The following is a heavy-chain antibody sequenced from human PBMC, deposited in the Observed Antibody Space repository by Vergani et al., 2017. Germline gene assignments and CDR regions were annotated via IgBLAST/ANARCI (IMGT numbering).Heavy chain of an antibody. J-gene: IGHJ6*03. D-gene: IGHD3-3*01. V-gene: IGHV3-30*18. CDR3: AKDGTLGSGYYASFSYYMDV. CDR1: GFTFSSYG. Sequence: QVQLVESGGGVVQPGRSLRLSCAASGFTFSSYGMHWVRQAPGKGLEWVAVISYDGSNKYYADSVKGRFAISRDNSKNTLYLQMNSLRAEDTAVYYCAKDGTLGSGYYASFSYYMDVWGKGTTVTVSS. CDR2: ISYDGSNK.